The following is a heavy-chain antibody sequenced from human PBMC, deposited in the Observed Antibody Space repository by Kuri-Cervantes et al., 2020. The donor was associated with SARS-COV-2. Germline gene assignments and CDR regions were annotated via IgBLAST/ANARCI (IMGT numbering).Heavy chain of an antibody. J-gene: IGHJ4*02. CDR2: ISPYNGNT. Sequence: ASVKVSCKASGYTFTSYGISWVRQAPGQGLEWMGWISPYNGNTNYAQKLQGRVTMTTDTSTSTAYMELRSLRSDDTAVYYCARDQLSFTIFGVVITYFDYWGQGTLVTVSS. CDR1: GYTFTSYG. CDR3: ARDQLSFTIFGVVITYFDY. V-gene: IGHV1-18*01. D-gene: IGHD3-3*01.